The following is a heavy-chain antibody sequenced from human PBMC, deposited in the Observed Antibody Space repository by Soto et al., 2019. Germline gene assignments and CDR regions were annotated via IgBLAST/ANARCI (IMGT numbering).Heavy chain of an antibody. CDR1: GFTFSNYG. J-gene: IGHJ4*02. D-gene: IGHD1-20*01. CDR2: ISYDGSNK. Sequence: QVQLVESGGGVVQPGRSLRLSCAASGFTFSNYGMHWVRQAPGKGLEWVAIISYDGSNKYYADSVKGRFTISRDNSKSTLYLQMNSLRAEDTAVYYCAKDRRYNWNDVEIDYWGQGTLVTVSS. CDR3: AKDRRYNWNDVEIDY. V-gene: IGHV3-30*18.